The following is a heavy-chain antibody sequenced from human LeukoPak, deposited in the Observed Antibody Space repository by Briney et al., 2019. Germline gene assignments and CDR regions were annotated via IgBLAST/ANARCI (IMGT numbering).Heavy chain of an antibody. CDR3: ARGEEIQPTSLFDP. CDR1: GGSISSGSYY. Sequence: SVTLSLTCTVSGGSISSGSYYWSWIRQPPGKVLEWIGYIYYSGSTNYYPSLKSRVTISVDTSKNQFSLKLSSVTAADTAVYYCARGEEIQPTSLFDPWGQGTLVTVSS. V-gene: IGHV4-61*01. D-gene: IGHD5-18*01. CDR2: IYYSGST. J-gene: IGHJ5*02.